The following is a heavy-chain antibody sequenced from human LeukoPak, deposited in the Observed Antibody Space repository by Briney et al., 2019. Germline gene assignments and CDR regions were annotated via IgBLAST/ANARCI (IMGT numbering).Heavy chain of an antibody. CDR3: ARKKLVARGYFDF. J-gene: IGHJ4*02. CDR1: GDSISNSGYY. CDR2: INHSGTT. D-gene: IGHD6-13*01. V-gene: IGHV4-39*01. Sequence: SETLSLTCTVSGDSISNSGYYWDWIRQSPGKGLEWIGSINHSGTTYYEPSFKSRVTISVDASKNQFSLKLSSVTAADTTIYYCARKKLVARGYFDFWGRGIPVTVSS.